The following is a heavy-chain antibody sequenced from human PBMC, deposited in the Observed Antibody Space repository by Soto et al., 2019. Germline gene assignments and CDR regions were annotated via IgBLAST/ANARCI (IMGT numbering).Heavy chain of an antibody. J-gene: IGHJ4*02. Sequence: GESLKISCMVSGYTFTNYWIDWVRQVPGKGLEWMGIIFPGDSDTRYSPSFQGQVTISADKSITTAYLQWSSLKASDAAIYYCARRHQAYYYDSRTTAPDYWGQGTLVTVSS. CDR1: GYTFTNYW. CDR3: ARRHQAYYYDSRTTAPDY. V-gene: IGHV5-51*01. D-gene: IGHD3-22*01. CDR2: IFPGDSDT.